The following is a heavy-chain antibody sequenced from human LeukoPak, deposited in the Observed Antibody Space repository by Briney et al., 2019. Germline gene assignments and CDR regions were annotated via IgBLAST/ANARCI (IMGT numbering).Heavy chain of an antibody. CDR2: ISGSGGST. CDR3: ARVVYCSSTSCYPSHGPYYYYYMDV. D-gene: IGHD2-2*01. J-gene: IGHJ6*03. Sequence: GGSLRLSCAASGFTFSSYAMSWVRQAPGKGLEWVSAISGSGGSTYYAGSVKGRFTISRDNSKNTMYLQMNSLRAEDTAVYYCARVVYCSSTSCYPSHGPYYYYYMDVWGKGTTVTVSS. V-gene: IGHV3-23*01. CDR1: GFTFSSYA.